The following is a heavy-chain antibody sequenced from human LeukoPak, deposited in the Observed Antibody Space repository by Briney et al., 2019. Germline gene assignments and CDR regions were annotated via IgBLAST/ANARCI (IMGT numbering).Heavy chain of an antibody. CDR3: AKDLLIHCSGGSCYYFDY. Sequence: GGSLRLSCSASGFTLSSYAMHWVRQSPGKGREYVSAISSNGGSTYYADSVKGRFTISRDNSKNTLYLQMSSLRAEDTAVYYCAKDLLIHCSGGSCYYFDYWGQGTLVTVSS. D-gene: IGHD2-15*01. CDR2: ISSNGGST. V-gene: IGHV3-64D*06. CDR1: GFTLSSYA. J-gene: IGHJ4*02.